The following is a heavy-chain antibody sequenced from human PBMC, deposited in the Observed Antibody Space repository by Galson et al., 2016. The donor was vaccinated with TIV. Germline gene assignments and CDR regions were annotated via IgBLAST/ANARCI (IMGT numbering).Heavy chain of an antibody. J-gene: IGHJ4*02. V-gene: IGHV3-7*01. CDR1: GLTFRNYW. Sequence: SLRLSCAASGLTFRNYWMGWVRRAPGKGLEWVANIRQDGSAKYYVDFVKGRFTISRDNAKNSVYLQMDRMRVEDTALYYCTNHLGEYWGQGALVTVSA. CDR2: IRQDGSAK. CDR3: TNHLGEY. D-gene: IGHD3-16*01.